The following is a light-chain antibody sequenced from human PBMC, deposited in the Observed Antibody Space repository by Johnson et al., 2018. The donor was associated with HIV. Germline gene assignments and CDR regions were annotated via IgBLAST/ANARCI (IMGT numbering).Light chain of an antibody. Sequence: SVLTQPPSVSAAPGQKVTISCSGSSPNIGNNYVSWYQQLPGTAPRLLIYDNNKRPSGIPDRFSGSKSGTSATLGITGLQTGDEADYYCGTWVGSLTIGGVFGTGTKVTVL. CDR3: GTWVGSLTIGGV. J-gene: IGLJ1*01. CDR1: SPNIGNNY. CDR2: DNN. V-gene: IGLV1-51*01.